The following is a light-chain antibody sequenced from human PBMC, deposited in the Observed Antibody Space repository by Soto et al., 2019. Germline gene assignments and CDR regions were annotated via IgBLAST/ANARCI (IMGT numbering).Light chain of an antibody. CDR1: KNDVGFYDF. CDR2: EVV. V-gene: IGLV2-8*01. CDR3: KSYAGSNTYV. Sequence: ALTQPPSASGSPGQSVTISCTGTKNDVGFYDFVSWYQHHPGKAPRLIIYEVVRRPSGVPDRFSGSKSGNTASLTVSGLQAADEADYFCKSYAGSNTYVFGSGTKVTVL. J-gene: IGLJ1*01.